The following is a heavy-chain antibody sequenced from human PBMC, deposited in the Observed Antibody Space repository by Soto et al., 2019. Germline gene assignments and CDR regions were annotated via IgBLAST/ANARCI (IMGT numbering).Heavy chain of an antibody. V-gene: IGHV1-46*01. CDR3: GLEPTGTGGFDY. J-gene: IGHJ4*02. CDR2: INPSGGST. CDR1: GYTFTSYY. D-gene: IGHD7-27*01. Sequence: ASVKVSCKASGYTFTSYYMHWLRQAPGQGLEWMGIINPSGGSTSYAQKFQGRVTATRDTSITTSYMELSGLRSDDTAVYYCGLEPTGTGGFDYWGQGTLVTVSS.